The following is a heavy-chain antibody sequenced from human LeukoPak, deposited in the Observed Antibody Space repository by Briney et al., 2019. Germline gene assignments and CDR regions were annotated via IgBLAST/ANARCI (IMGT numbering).Heavy chain of an antibody. D-gene: IGHD6-13*01. J-gene: IGHJ4*02. CDR2: VYGGGVT. V-gene: IGHV4-59*01. CDR1: GGSMSSFH. CDR3: ARSVGSNWSSFFDY. Sequence: SETLSLTCTVSGGSMSSFHWNWLRQSPGRGLEWIGYVYGGGVTNYNPSLRFRVTMSIDTSKNKFSLNLKSVTAEDTAVYYCARSVGSNWSSFFDYWGQGTLVTVSS.